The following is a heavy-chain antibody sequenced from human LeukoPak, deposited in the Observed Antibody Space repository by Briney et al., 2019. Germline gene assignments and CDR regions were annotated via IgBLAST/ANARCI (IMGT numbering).Heavy chain of an antibody. J-gene: IGHJ4*02. CDR3: ARARRLRDLYYFDY. V-gene: IGHV1-8*01. Sequence: GASVKVSCKASGYTFTSYDINWVRQATGQGLEWMGWMNPNSGSTGYAQKFQGRVTMTRNTSISTAYMELSSLRSEDTAVYYCARARRLRDLYYFDYWGQGTLVTVSS. D-gene: IGHD3-16*01. CDR2: MNPNSGST. CDR1: GYTFTSYD.